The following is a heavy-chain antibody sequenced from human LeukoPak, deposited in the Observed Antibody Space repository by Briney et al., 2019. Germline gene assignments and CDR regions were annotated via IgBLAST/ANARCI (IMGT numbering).Heavy chain of an antibody. D-gene: IGHD1-7*01. Sequence: GRFTISRDNAKNSLYLQMSSLRAEDTAMYYCARDQRDNWNYDFYFDYWGQGTLVTVSS. V-gene: IGHV3-7*04. J-gene: IGHJ4*02. CDR3: ARDQRDNWNYDFYFDY.